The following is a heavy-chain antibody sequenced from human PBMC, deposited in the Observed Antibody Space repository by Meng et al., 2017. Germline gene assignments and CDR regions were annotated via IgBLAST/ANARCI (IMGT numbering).Heavy chain of an antibody. CDR3: ARQMGYYNWGVDS. J-gene: IGHJ4*02. V-gene: IGHV1-69*06. D-gene: IGHD7-27*01. CDR2: IIPIFGTT. Sequence: SVKVSCKASGYTFTSYGISWVRQAPGQGLEWMGGIIPIFGTTKYAQEFQGRVTITADKSTSTAYMELSSLRPEDTAVYFCARQMGYYNWGVDSWGQGTLVTVSS. CDR1: GYTFTSYG.